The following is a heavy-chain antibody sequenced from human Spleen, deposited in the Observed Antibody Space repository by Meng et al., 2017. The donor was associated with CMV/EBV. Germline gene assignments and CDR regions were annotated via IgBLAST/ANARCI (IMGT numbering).Heavy chain of an antibody. D-gene: IGHD2-2*01. V-gene: IGHV1-18*01. Sequence: ASVKVSCKASGYTFTSYGISWVRQAPGQGLERMGWISAYNGNTNYAQKLQGRVTMTTDTSTSTAYMELRSLRSDDTAVYYCARDLPTFSTSYQSTHFYYYYGMDVWGQGTTVTVSS. J-gene: IGHJ6*02. CDR1: GYTFTSYG. CDR2: ISAYNGNT. CDR3: ARDLPTFSTSYQSTHFYYYYGMDV.